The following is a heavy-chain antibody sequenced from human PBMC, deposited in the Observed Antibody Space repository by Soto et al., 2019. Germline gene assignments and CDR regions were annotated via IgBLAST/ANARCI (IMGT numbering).Heavy chain of an antibody. V-gene: IGHV3-7*01. CDR3: ARVGRRYFDWLLLKDYFDY. J-gene: IGHJ4*02. Sequence: GGSLRLSCAASGFTFSSYWMSWVRQAPGKGLEWVANIKQDGSEKYYVDSVKGRFTISRDNAKNSLYLQMNSLRAEDTAVYYCARVGRRYFDWLLLKDYFDYWGQGTLVTVSS. D-gene: IGHD3-9*01. CDR1: GFTFSSYW. CDR2: IKQDGSEK.